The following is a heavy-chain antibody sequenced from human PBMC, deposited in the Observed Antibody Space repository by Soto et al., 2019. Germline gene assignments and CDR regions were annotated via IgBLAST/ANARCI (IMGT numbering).Heavy chain of an antibody. V-gene: IGHV3-73*01. Sequence: GGSLRLSCAASGFTFSGSAMHWVRQASGKGLEWVGRIRSKANSYETAYAASVKGRFTISRDDSKNTAYLQMNSLKTEDTAVYYCTRQYYDYVWGSYDFWGQGTLVTVSS. D-gene: IGHD3-16*01. J-gene: IGHJ4*02. CDR1: GFTFSGSA. CDR2: IRSKANSYET. CDR3: TRQYYDYVWGSYDF.